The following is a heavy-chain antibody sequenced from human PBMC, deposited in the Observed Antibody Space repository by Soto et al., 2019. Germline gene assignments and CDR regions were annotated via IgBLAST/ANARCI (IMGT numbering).Heavy chain of an antibody. V-gene: IGHV1-8*01. Sequence: QVQLVQSVAEVKKPGASVRVSCKASGYTFTSYDINWVRQVTGQRPEWMGWMNTNSGDTGYAQRFQGSITMTRVTSKNTAYMELSGLKSEDTALYYCARRILKFHCRDVWGQGTTVIVSS. CDR3: ARRILKFHCRDV. CDR2: MNTNSGDT. CDR1: GYTFTSYD. J-gene: IGHJ6*02.